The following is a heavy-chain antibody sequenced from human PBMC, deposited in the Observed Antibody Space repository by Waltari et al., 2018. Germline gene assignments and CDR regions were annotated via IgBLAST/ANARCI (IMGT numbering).Heavy chain of an antibody. J-gene: IGHJ4*02. V-gene: IGHV3-7*01. CDR2: RNQDGSEK. Sequence: EVQLVESGGGLVQPGGSLRLSCAASGFTFNIYWMSWVRQAPGKGLEFVAKRNQDGSEKSYGDSVKGRFTISRDNAKNSMSLQMSSLRAEDAAVYYCARDPGFSEFDLWGQGTLVTVSS. CDR3: ARDPGFSEFDL. D-gene: IGHD3-9*01. CDR1: GFTFNIYW.